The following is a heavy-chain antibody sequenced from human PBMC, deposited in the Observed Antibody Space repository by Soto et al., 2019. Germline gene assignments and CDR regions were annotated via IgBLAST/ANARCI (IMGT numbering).Heavy chain of an antibody. V-gene: IGHV1-69*06. CDR1: GGTFSSYA. Sequence: QVQLVQSGAEVKKPGSSVKVSCKASGGTFSSYAISWVRQAPGQGLEWMGGIIPIFGTANYAQKFQGRVTITADKSPSPAYMGLSSLGSGEPAVYYWAAGGGRFLEWLSSTYYYYGMDVWGQGTTVTVSS. CDR2: IIPIFGTA. D-gene: IGHD3-3*01. J-gene: IGHJ6*02. CDR3: AAGGGRFLEWLSSTYYYYGMDV.